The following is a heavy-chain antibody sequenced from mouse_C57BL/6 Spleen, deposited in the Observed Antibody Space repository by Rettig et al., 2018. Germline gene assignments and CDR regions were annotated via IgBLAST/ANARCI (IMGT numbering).Heavy chain of an antibody. Sequence: AIYPGNGDTSYNQKFKGKATLTVDKSSSTAYMQLSSLTSEDSAVYFCAREGGYSNYVWFAYWGQGTLVTVSA. J-gene: IGHJ3*01. CDR2: IYPGNGDT. V-gene: IGHV1-12*01. CDR3: AREGGYSNYVWFAY. D-gene: IGHD2-5*01.